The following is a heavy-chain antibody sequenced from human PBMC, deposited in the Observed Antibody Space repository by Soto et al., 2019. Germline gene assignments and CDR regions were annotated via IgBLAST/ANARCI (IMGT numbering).Heavy chain of an antibody. J-gene: IGHJ6*02. Sequence: GESLKISCKGSGYSFTSYWISWVRQMPGKGLEWMGRIDPSDSYTNYSPSFQGHVTISADKSISTAYLQWSSLKASDTAMYYCARHPVVIPGLNGMDVWGQGTTVTVSS. CDR2: IDPSDSYT. CDR1: GYSFTSYW. CDR3: ARHPVVIPGLNGMDV. V-gene: IGHV5-10-1*01. D-gene: IGHD2-21*01.